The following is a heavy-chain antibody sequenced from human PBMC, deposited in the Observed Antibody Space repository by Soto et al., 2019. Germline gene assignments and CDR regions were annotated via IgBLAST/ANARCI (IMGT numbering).Heavy chain of an antibody. D-gene: IGHD5-12*01. CDR3: ATNEGRDGYSFDY. CDR1: GVTFSRQD. Sequence: QVQLVQSVAEVKKPGSSVKVSCKASGVTFSRQDMRWVRQAPGQGLEWMGGIIPIFGTPQYAEKFQDRVTITAAESTSTAYMELSSLTSEDTAVYYCATNEGRDGYSFDYWGQGTLVTVSS. V-gene: IGHV1-69*01. J-gene: IGHJ4*02. CDR2: IIPIFGTP.